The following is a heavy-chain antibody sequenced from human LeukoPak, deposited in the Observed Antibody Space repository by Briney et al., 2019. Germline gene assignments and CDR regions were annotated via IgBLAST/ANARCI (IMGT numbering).Heavy chain of an antibody. D-gene: IGHD3-10*01. J-gene: IGHJ4*02. CDR3: ARGNYATGLN. CDR2: ITSSSSYT. Sequence: GGSLRLSCAAPGLTFSNYNMNWVRQAPGKGLEWISSITSSSSYTFYADSVKGRFTISRDNAKNSLYLQMNSLRAEDMALYYCARGNYATGLNWGQGTLVTVSS. CDR1: GLTFSNYN. V-gene: IGHV3-21*04.